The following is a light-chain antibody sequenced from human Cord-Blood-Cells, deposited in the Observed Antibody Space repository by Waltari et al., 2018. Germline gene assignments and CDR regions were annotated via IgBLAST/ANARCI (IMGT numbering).Light chain of an antibody. V-gene: IGLV2-14*01. CDR2: DVS. CDR3: SSYTSSSTWV. CDR1: SSDVGGYTY. J-gene: IGLJ3*02. Sequence: QSALTQPASVSGSPGQSITLPCTGTSSDVGGYTYVPWYQQHPGKAPKLMIYDVSKRPSGVSNRFSGSKSGNTASLTISGLQAEDEADYYCSSYTSSSTWVFGGGTKLTVL.